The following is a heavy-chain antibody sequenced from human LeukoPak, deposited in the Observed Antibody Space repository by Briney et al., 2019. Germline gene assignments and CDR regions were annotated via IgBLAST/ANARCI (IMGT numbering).Heavy chain of an antibody. CDR2: INAGNGNT. D-gene: IGHD1-26*01. CDR1: GYTFTSYA. CDR3: ARDSGGSYYRYFDY. J-gene: IGHJ4*02. V-gene: IGHV1-3*03. Sequence: ASVKVSCKASGYTFTSYAMHWVRQAPGQRLEWMGWINAGNGNTKYSQEFQGRVTITRDTSASTAYMELSSLRSEDMAVYYCARDSGGSYYRYFDYWGQGTLVTVSS.